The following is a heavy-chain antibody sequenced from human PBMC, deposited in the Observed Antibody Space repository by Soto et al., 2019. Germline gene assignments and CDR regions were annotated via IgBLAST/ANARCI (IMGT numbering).Heavy chain of an antibody. V-gene: IGHV1-24*01. CDR3: ATASRGSAPTFDY. D-gene: IGHD2-15*01. CDR2: FDPEDGET. CDR1: GYTLTELS. J-gene: IGHJ4*02. Sequence: ASVKVSCKVSGYTLTELSMHWVRQAPGKGLEWMGGFDPEDGETIYAQRFQGRVTMTEDTSTDTAYMELSSLRSEDTAVYYCATASRGSAPTFDYWGQGTLVTVSS.